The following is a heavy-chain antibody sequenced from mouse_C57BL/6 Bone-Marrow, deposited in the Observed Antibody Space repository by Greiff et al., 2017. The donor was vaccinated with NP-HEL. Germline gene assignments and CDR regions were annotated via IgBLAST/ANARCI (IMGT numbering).Heavy chain of an antibody. CDR1: GYTFTTYP. D-gene: IGHD2-1*01. Sequence: VHLVESGAELVKPGASVKMSCKASGYTFTTYPIEWVKQNHGKSLEWIGNFHPYNDDTEYNEKFKNKATLTVEKSSSTVYVELSRLTSDDASVYYCARGGNYWYYFDYWGQGTALTVSS. V-gene: IGHV1-47*01. CDR3: ARGGNYWYYFDY. CDR2: FHPYNDDT. J-gene: IGHJ2*01.